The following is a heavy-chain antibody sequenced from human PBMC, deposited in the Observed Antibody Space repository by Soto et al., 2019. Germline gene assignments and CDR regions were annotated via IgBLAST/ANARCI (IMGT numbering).Heavy chain of an antibody. V-gene: IGHV3-23*01. D-gene: IGHD6-19*01. CDR1: GFTFSSYA. CDR2: ISGSGGST. J-gene: IGHJ4*02. Sequence: EVQLLESGGGLVQPGGSLRLSCAASGFTFSSYAMSWVRQAPGKGLEWVSAISGSGGSTYYADSVKGRFTISRDNSKNTLYLQMSSVRAEDTAVYYCAKGGQWLVNFDYWGQGTLVTVSS. CDR3: AKGGQWLVNFDY.